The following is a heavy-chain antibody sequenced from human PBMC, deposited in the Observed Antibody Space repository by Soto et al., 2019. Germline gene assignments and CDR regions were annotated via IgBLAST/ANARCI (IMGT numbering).Heavy chain of an antibody. CDR1: GFTVSSNY. Sequence: EVQLEESGGGLVQPGGSLRLSSAASGFTVSSNYMSWVRQAPGKGLEWVSVIYSGGSAYYADSVKGRFTISRDNSKNTLYLQMNSLRAEDTAVYYCARHGYSYGGGYFDYWGQGTLVTVSS. CDR2: IYSGGSA. J-gene: IGHJ4*02. CDR3: ARHGYSYGGGYFDY. V-gene: IGHV3-66*04. D-gene: IGHD5-18*01.